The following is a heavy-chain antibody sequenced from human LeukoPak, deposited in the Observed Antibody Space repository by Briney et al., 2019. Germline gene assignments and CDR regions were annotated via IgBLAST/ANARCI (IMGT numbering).Heavy chain of an antibody. D-gene: IGHD5-24*01. CDR3: VRYGGEMTTIF. Sequence: GGSLRLSWAPPGFTFRGSGMHWVAHAPGRGRWWVSRINSDGSTTSYADSVKGRFTISRDNAKNTLNLQMNSLRAEDTAVYYCVRYGGEMTTIFWGQGTLVTVSS. V-gene: IGHV3-74*01. CDR2: INSDGSTT. J-gene: IGHJ4*02. CDR1: GFTFRGSG.